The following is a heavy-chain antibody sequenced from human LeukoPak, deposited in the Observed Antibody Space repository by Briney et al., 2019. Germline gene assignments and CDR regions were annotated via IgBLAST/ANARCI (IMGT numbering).Heavy chain of an antibody. CDR1: GFTFSDYN. CDR2: ITSGTTYI. D-gene: IGHD6-6*01. CDR3: ARWPYSSSYYFDY. J-gene: IGHJ4*02. V-gene: IGHV3-21*01. Sequence: KAGGSLRLSCAASGFTFSDYNMNWVRQSPEKGLEWLSSITSGTTYIYYADSVRGRFILSRDNAKNSLYLQMNSLRAEDTAVYYCARWPYSSSYYFDYWGQGTLVTVSS.